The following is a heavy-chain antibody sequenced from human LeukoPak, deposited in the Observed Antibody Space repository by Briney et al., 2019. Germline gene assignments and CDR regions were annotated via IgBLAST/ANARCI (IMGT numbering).Heavy chain of an antibody. CDR2: IYYSGST. J-gene: IGHJ4*02. CDR1: GGSISSYY. V-gene: IGHV4-59*08. Sequence: SETLSLTCTVSGGSISSYYWSWIRQPPGKGLEWIGYIYYSGSTNYNPSLKSRVTISVDTSKNQFSLKLSSVTAADTAMYYCARVTFGSASYYFDYWGQGTLVTVSS. CDR3: ARVTFGSASYYFDY. D-gene: IGHD3-10*01.